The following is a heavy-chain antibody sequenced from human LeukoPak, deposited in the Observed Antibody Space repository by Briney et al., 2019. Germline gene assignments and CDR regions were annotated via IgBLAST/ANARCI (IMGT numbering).Heavy chain of an antibody. CDR3: ARLPSGTFDY. Sequence: SETLSLTCTVSGGSINSGTYYWGWVRQPPGKGLGWIGTIYYSGNTYYNPSLKSRVTISIDTSKNQFSLKLSSVTAADTAVYYCARLPSGTFDYWGQGTLVTVSS. V-gene: IGHV4-39*01. J-gene: IGHJ4*02. CDR2: IYYSGNT. D-gene: IGHD1-1*01. CDR1: GGSINSGTYY.